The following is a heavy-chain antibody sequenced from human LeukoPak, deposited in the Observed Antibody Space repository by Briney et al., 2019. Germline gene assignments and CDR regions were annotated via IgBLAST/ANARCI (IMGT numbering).Heavy chain of an antibody. CDR1: GGSFSGYY. Sequence: LETLSLTCAVYGGSFSGYYWSWIRQPPGKGLEWIGEINHSGSTNYNPSLKSRVTISVDTSKNQFSLKLSSVTAADTAVYYCARVKAAAGWYVYWGQGTLVTVSS. CDR3: ARVKAAAGWYVY. J-gene: IGHJ4*02. D-gene: IGHD6-13*01. V-gene: IGHV4-34*01. CDR2: INHSGST.